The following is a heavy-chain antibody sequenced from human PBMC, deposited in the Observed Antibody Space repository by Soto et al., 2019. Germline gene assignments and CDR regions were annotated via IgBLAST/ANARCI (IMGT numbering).Heavy chain of an antibody. J-gene: IGHJ6*03. Sequence: GGSLRLSCAASGFTVSSNYMSWVRQAPGKGLEWVSVIYSGGSTYYADSVKGRFTNSRHNSKXTLYLQMNSLRAEGTAVYYCARVDYDFWSGYYTPNYYYMDVWGKGTTVTVSS. V-gene: IGHV3-53*04. CDR2: IYSGGST. CDR3: ARVDYDFWSGYYTPNYYYMDV. D-gene: IGHD3-3*01. CDR1: GFTVSSNY.